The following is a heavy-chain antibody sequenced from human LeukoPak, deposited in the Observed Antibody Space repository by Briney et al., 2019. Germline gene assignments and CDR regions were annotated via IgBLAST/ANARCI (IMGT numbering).Heavy chain of an antibody. D-gene: IGHD2/OR15-2a*01. J-gene: IGHJ4*02. Sequence: PGGSLRLSCAASGFTFSDHYMDWVRQAPGKGLEWVGRTRNKANSYTTEYAASVKGRFTMSRDDSKNSLYLQMNSLKTEDTAVYYCATLLRWGQGTLVTVSS. V-gene: IGHV3-72*01. CDR2: TRNKANSYTT. CDR1: GFTFSDHY. CDR3: ATLLR.